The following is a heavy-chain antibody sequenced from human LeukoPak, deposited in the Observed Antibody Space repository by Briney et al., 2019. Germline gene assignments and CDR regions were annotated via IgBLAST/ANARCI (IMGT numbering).Heavy chain of an antibody. CDR3: ARDGCGGSCFRYYYYYMDV. V-gene: IGHV4-61*02. J-gene: IGHJ6*03. CDR1: SGSISSSNYY. Sequence: SETLSLTCTVSSGSISSSNYYWSWIRQPAGKGLEWIGRISTIGITNYNPSLNSRVTISIDTSKNQFSLKLSSVTAADTAVYYCARDGCGGSCFRYYYYYMDVWGKGTTVTISS. CDR2: ISTIGIT. D-gene: IGHD2-15*01.